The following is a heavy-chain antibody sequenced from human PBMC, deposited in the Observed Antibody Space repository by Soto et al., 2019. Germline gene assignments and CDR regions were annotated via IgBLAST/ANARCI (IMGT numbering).Heavy chain of an antibody. CDR2: MWNDGSNK. D-gene: IGHD1-26*01. V-gene: IGHV3-33*01. CDR3: ARVASESIVRATTDWYFDL. Sequence: GGSLRLSCAASGFTFSSYGMHWVRQAPGKGLEWVAVMWNDGSNKYYADSVKGRFTISRDNSKNTLYLQMNSLRAEDTAVYYCARVASESIVRATTDWYFDLWGSGTLV. CDR1: GFTFSSYG. J-gene: IGHJ2*01.